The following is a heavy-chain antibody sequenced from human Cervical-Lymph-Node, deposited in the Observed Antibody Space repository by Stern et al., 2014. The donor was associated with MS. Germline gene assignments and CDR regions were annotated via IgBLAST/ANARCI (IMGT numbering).Heavy chain of an antibody. Sequence: QVKLVESGGGVVQPGRSLRLSCAASGFTFSNYGMHWVRQAPGKGLEWLAVIWYDGNKKYYADSVKGRFTISRDNSKNTLFLQMSSLTAEDTALYYCARGNWNYEGMGYWGQGTLVTVSS. J-gene: IGHJ4*02. CDR3: ARGNWNYEGMGY. CDR1: GFTFSNYG. V-gene: IGHV3-33*01. CDR2: IWYDGNKK. D-gene: IGHD1-7*01.